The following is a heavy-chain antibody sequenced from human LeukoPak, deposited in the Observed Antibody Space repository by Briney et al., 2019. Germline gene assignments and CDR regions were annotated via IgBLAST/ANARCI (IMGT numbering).Heavy chain of an antibody. J-gene: IGHJ4*02. CDR1: GFTFGSYA. Sequence: GGSLRLSCAASGFTFGSYAMHWVRQAPGKGLEWVAVLSHDGGNNFYADSVKGRFTISRDNSKNTLYLQMNSLRPDDTAVYYCAKDRLKYLLLGIDFWGQGALVTVSS. CDR3: AKDRLKYLLLGIDF. V-gene: IGHV3-30*04. D-gene: IGHD3-10*01. CDR2: LSHDGGNN.